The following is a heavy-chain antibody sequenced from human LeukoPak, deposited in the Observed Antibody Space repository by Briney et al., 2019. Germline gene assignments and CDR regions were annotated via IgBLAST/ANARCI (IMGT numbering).Heavy chain of an antibody. Sequence: GGSLRLSCAASGFTVSNTYMSWVRQAPGKGLEWVSLIYSGGGTHSADSVKGRFTISRDNSKNTVYLQMNSLRAEDTAVYYCAAYGQDAFDIWGQGTMVTVSS. V-gene: IGHV3-53*01. CDR1: GFTVSNTY. CDR2: IYSGGGT. J-gene: IGHJ3*02. D-gene: IGHD4-17*01. CDR3: AAYGQDAFDI.